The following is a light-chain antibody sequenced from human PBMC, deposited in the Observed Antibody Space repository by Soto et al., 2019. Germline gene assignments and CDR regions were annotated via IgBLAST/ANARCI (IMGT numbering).Light chain of an antibody. J-gene: IGKJ5*01. Sequence: GDRVTITCRASQSISSWLAWYQQKPGKAPKLLIYDASSLESGVPSRFSGSGSGTEFTLTISSLQSEDFAVYYCHQYKNWPSTFGQGTRLEI. CDR2: DAS. CDR1: QSISSW. V-gene: IGKV1-5*01. CDR3: HQYKNWPST.